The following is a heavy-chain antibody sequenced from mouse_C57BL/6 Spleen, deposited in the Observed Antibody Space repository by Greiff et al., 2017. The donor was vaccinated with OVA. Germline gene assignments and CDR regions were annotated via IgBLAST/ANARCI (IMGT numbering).Heavy chain of an antibody. V-gene: IGHV5-17*01. J-gene: IGHJ2*01. Sequence: DVMLVESGGGLVKPGGSLKLSCAASGFTFSDYGMHWVRQAPEKGLEWVAYISSGSSNIYYADTVKGRFTISRDNAKNTLFLQMTRLRSEDTAMYYCARPMGYPYYFDYWGQGTTLTVSS. CDR2: ISSGSSNI. D-gene: IGHD2-2*01. CDR1: GFTFSDYG. CDR3: ARPMGYPYYFDY.